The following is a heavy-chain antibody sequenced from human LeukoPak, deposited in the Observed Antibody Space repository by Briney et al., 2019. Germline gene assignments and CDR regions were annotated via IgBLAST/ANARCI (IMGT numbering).Heavy chain of an antibody. V-gene: IGHV5-51*01. CDR1: GYSFSSYW. J-gene: IGHJ4*02. CDR2: IYPGDSDI. D-gene: IGHD4/OR15-4a*01. Sequence: GESLKISCQGSGYSFSSYWIVWVRQMSGKGLEWMGIIYPGDSDIKYSPSFQGQITVSADKSTSTAYLQWSSLKASDTAMYYCARRPRYDYGPHFDYWGQGTLVTVSS. CDR3: ARRPRYDYGPHFDY.